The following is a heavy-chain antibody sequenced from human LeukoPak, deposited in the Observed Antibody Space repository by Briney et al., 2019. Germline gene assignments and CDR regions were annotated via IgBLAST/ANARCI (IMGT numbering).Heavy chain of an antibody. V-gene: IGHV3-23*01. D-gene: IGHD3-22*01. CDR3: AKDAFSGAHYYDSSGYPHPFDY. CDR2: ISGSGGST. Sequence: PGRSLRLSCAASGFTFSSYAMSWVRQAPGKGLEWVSAISGSGGSTYYADSVKGRFTISRDNSKNTLYLQMNSLRAEDTAVYYCAKDAFSGAHYYDSSGYPHPFDYWGQGTLVTVSS. J-gene: IGHJ4*02. CDR1: GFTFSSYA.